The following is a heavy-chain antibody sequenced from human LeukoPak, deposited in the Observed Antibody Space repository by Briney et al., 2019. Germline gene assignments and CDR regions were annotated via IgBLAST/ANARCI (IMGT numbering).Heavy chain of an antibody. V-gene: IGHV3-23*01. CDR1: GFTFSSYA. J-gene: IGHJ4*02. D-gene: IGHD6-13*01. Sequence: PGGSLRLSCAASGFTFSSYAMSWVRQAPGKGLEWVSTISGSGGSTYYADSGKGRFTISRDNSKNRMYLQMNSLRAEDTAVYYCAKVGEAAAEDYYFDYWGQGTLVTVSS. CDR3: AKVGEAAAEDYYFDY. CDR2: ISGSGGST.